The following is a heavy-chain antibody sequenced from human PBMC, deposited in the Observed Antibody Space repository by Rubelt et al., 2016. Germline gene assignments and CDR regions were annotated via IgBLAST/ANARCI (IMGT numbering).Heavy chain of an antibody. CDR2: LNHSGGT. CDR1: GGSFSAYY. J-gene: IGHJ3*02. V-gene: IGHV4-34*01. CDR3: ATSPKLEDAFDI. Sequence: QVKLQQWGAGLLKPSETLSLTCTVYGGSFSAYYWSWIRPPPGKGPEWIGELNHSGGTNYNPSLNSQVTISVDTSTNQFSLKLSSVTAADTAVYYCATSPKLEDAFDIWGQGTMVTVSS. D-gene: IGHD3-10*01.